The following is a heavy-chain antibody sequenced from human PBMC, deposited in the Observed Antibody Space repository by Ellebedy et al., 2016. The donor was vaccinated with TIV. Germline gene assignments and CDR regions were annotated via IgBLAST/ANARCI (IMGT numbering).Heavy chain of an antibody. CDR1: GFPFSSYA. CDR3: AKDLYGDRGGALDY. V-gene: IGHV3-23*01. D-gene: IGHD4-17*01. J-gene: IGHJ4*02. CDR2: ISGNAATK. Sequence: GESLKISXAASGFPFSSYAMSWVRLAPGKGLEWVSGISGNAATKHYADSVQGRFIISRDNSRNTLFVQMDSLKAEDTAVYYCAKDLYGDRGGALDYWGQGTLVTVSS.